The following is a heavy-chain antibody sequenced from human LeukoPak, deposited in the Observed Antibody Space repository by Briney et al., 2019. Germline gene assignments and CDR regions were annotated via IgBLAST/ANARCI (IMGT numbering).Heavy chain of an antibody. CDR3: ARGGSIAARPIDY. CDR1: GFTFSSYA. D-gene: IGHD6-6*01. J-gene: IGHJ4*02. Sequence: GGSLRLSCAASGFTFSSYAMHWVREAPGKGREYVSAISSNGGSTYYANSVKGRFTISRDNSKNTLSLQMGSLRAEDMAVYYCARGGSIAARPIDYWGQGTLVTVSS. V-gene: IGHV3-64*01. CDR2: ISSNGGST.